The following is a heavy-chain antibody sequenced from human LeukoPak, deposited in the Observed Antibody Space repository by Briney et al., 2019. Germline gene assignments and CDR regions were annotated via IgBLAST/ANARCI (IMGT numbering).Heavy chain of an antibody. Sequence: GGSLRLSCAASGFTFSSYGMHWVRQAPGKGLEWVAHISSDASYDHYVDSVKGRFTISRDNSKNTLCLQVDSVRGEDTAVYYCAEGGNSSINYWGQGTLVTVSS. D-gene: IGHD4-11*01. V-gene: IGHV3-30*18. CDR3: AEGGNSSINY. CDR1: GFTFSSYG. CDR2: ISSDASYD. J-gene: IGHJ4*02.